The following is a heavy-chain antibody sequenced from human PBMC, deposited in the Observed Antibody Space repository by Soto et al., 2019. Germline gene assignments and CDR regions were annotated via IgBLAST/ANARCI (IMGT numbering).Heavy chain of an antibody. CDR3: ARIQLDTIMALEY. D-gene: IGHD1-1*01. Sequence: QVQLVESGGGVVQPGGSLRLSCAASGFTFDAYGFHWVRQAPGKGLEWVAVVWSNGNLKYYADSVKGRFTISRDSSKSALILQMNTLRADVTAVYYCARIQLDTIMALEYWGQGTLVTVSS. V-gene: IGHV3-33*01. J-gene: IGHJ4*02. CDR2: VWSNGNLK. CDR1: GFTFDAYG.